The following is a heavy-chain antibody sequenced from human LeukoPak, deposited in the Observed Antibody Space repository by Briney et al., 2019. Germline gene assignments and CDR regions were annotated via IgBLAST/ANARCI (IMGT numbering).Heavy chain of an antibody. CDR2: ISGSGGST. Sequence: GGSLRLSCAASGFTFSSYGMSWVRQAPGKGLEWVSAISGSGGSTYYADSVKGRFTISRDNSKNTLYLQMNSLRAEDTAVYYCAKVSSREVWFGELLPDYWGQGTLVTVSS. CDR1: GFTFSSYG. J-gene: IGHJ4*02. D-gene: IGHD3-10*01. CDR3: AKVSSREVWFGELLPDY. V-gene: IGHV3-23*01.